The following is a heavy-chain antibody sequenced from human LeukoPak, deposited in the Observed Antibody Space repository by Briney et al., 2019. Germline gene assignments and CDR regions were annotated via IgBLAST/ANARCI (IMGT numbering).Heavy chain of an antibody. J-gene: IGHJ4*02. V-gene: IGHV3-13*01. CDR3: ARGGIQVSGIDEFDY. CDR2: IGIRGDT. CDR1: GFTFIDYD. Sequence: GGSLRLSCAASGFTFIDYDMHWVRQGIGKGLEWVSAIGIRGDTHYSGSVKGRFTISRENAESSLYLQMDSLRAEDTAVYYCARGGIQVSGIDEFDYWGQGTLVTVSS. D-gene: IGHD6-19*01.